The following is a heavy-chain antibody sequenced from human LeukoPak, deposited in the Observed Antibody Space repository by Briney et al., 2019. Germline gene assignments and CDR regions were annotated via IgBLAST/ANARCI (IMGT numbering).Heavy chain of an antibody. Sequence: GGSLRLSCAASGFTFKNYGMHWVRQAPGKGLEWVAVIWYDGRNKFYADSVKGRFTISRDNSKNTLYLQMNSLRAEDTAVYYCARGNYESSGVLDHWGQGTLVSVSS. V-gene: IGHV3-33*01. D-gene: IGHD3-22*01. CDR2: IWYDGRNK. J-gene: IGHJ4*02. CDR3: ARGNYESSGVLDH. CDR1: GFTFKNYG.